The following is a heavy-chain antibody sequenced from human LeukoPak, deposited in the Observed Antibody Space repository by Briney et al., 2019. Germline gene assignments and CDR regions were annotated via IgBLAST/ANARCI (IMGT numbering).Heavy chain of an antibody. CDR3: AKDGGSSSWYVPNGFFAY. J-gene: IGHJ4*02. CDR1: GFTFSSYG. V-gene: IGHV3-30*02. CDR2: IRYDGSNK. D-gene: IGHD6-13*01. Sequence: SGGSLRLSCAASGFTFSSYGMHWVRQAPGKGLEWVAFIRYDGSNKYYADSVKGRFTISRDNSKNTLYLQMNSLRAEDTAVYYCAKDGGSSSWYVPNGFFAYWGQGTLVTVSS.